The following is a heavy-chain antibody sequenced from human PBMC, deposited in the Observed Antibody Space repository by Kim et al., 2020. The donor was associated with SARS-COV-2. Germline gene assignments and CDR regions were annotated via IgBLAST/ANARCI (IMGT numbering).Heavy chain of an antibody. Sequence: NPSRRSRVTKSVDTSKNQFTLKLSSVHAADTAVYYCARASMIVVVLDAFDIWGQGTMVTVSS. V-gene: IGHV4-31*02. J-gene: IGHJ3*02. CDR3: ARASMIVVVLDAFDI. D-gene: IGHD3-22*01.